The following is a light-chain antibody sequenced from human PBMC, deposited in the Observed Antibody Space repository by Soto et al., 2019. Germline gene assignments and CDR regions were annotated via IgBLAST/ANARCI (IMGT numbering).Light chain of an antibody. Sequence: EIVLTQSPGTLSLSPGERATLSCRASQSVSSSYLAWYQQKPGQAPRLLIYGASSRATGIPDRFSGSGSGTDFTLTISRLEPEDFAVYYCLRYGSSPKWTFGQGTKVEIK. CDR3: LRYGSSPKWT. J-gene: IGKJ1*01. V-gene: IGKV3-20*01. CDR1: QSVSSSY. CDR2: GAS.